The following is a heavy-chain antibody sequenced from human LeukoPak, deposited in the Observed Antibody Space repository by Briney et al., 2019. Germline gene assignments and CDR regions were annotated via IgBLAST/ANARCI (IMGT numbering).Heavy chain of an antibody. CDR3: ARAGSGIDY. J-gene: IGHJ4*02. Sequence: SETLSLTCTVSGGSISSDYWSWIRQPPGKRLEWIGYIYYSGSTNYNPSLKSRVTMSVDTSKNQFSLKLSSVTAADTAVYYCARAGSGIDYWGQGTLVSVSS. V-gene: IGHV4-59*01. CDR2: IYYSGST. D-gene: IGHD3-10*01. CDR1: GGSISSDY.